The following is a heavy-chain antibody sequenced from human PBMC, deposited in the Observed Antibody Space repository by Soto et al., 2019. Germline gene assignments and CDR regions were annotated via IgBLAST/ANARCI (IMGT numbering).Heavy chain of an antibody. CDR1: GFTFSSYA. CDR3: AREYSRFLEWLLSSYGMDV. D-gene: IGHD3-3*01. Sequence: QVQLVESGGGVVQPGRSLRLSCAASGFTFSSYAMHWVRQAPGKGLEWVAVISYDGSNKYYADSVKGRFTISGDNSKNTLYLQMNSLRAEDTAVYYCAREYSRFLEWLLSSYGMDVWGQGTLVTVSS. V-gene: IGHV3-30-3*01. J-gene: IGHJ6*02. CDR2: ISYDGSNK.